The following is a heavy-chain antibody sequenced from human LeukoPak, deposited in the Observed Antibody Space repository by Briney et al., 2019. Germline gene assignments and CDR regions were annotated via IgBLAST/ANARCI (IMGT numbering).Heavy chain of an antibody. Sequence: SQTLSLTCAISGDSVSSNSAAWNWIRQSPSRGLEWLGRTYYRSRWSNDYAVSVKSRITFNPDTSKNQFSLHLSSVTPEDTAVYYCARGGHSSSWSFDYWGQGTVVTVSS. J-gene: IGHJ4*02. CDR1: GDSVSSNSAA. CDR3: ARGGHSSSWSFDY. D-gene: IGHD6-13*01. CDR2: TYYRSRWSN. V-gene: IGHV6-1*01.